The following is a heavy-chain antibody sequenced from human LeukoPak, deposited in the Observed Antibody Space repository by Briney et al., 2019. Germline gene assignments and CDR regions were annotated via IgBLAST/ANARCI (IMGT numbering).Heavy chain of an antibody. D-gene: IGHD6-13*01. V-gene: IGHV3-74*01. CDR3: ARDSFEAGIYYGVDV. Sequence: GGSLRLSCVVSGFTFSSYWMHWVRQAPGKGLVWVSRINRDGSSTSYADSVKGRFTISRDNAKNTLYLQMNSLRAEDTAVYYCARDSFEAGIYYGVDVWGQGTTVTVSS. CDR1: GFTFSSYW. J-gene: IGHJ6*02. CDR2: INRDGSST.